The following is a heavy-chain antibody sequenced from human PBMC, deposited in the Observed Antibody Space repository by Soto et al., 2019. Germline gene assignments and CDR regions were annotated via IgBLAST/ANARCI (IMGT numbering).Heavy chain of an antibody. V-gene: IGHV3-23*01. J-gene: IGHJ6*02. CDR2: ISGSGGST. Sequence: PGGSLRLSCAASGFTFSSYAMSWVRQAPGKGLEWVSAISGSGGSTYYADSVKGRFTISRDNSKNTLYLQMNSLRAEDTAVYYCMGAARPVTDYYYGMDVWGQGTTVTVSS. CDR3: MGAARPVTDYYYGMDV. D-gene: IGHD6-6*01. CDR1: GFTFSSYA.